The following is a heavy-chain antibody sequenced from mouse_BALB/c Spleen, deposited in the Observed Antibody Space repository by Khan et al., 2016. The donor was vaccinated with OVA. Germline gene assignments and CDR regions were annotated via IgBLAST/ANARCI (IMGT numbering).Heavy chain of an antibody. CDR3: ARGRAY. V-gene: IGHV3-2*02. Sequence: VQLKQSGPGLVKPSQSLSLTCTVTGYSITSDYAWNWIRQFPGNKLEWMGYIHYSGSTSYIPSLKSRISITRDTSKNQSFLHLNSVTSEDTATYYCARGRAYWGQGTLVTVSA. CDR2: IHYSGST. J-gene: IGHJ3*01. CDR1: GYSITSDYA. D-gene: IGHD3-3*01.